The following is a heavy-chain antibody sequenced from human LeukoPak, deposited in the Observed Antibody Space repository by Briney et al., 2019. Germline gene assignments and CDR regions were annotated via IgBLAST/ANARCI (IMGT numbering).Heavy chain of an antibody. J-gene: IGHJ5*01. V-gene: IGHV3-23*01. CDR1: GFTFNNYA. Sequence: GGSLGLSCAASGFTFNNYAMSWVRQAPGEGLEWVSAISASGGTTYYADSVKGRFTISRDNSENTLFLQMNSLRAEDTAVYYCAKEPREYCSSTSCPNWFDSWGQGTLVTVSS. CDR2: ISASGGTT. D-gene: IGHD2-2*01. CDR3: AKEPREYCSSTSCPNWFDS.